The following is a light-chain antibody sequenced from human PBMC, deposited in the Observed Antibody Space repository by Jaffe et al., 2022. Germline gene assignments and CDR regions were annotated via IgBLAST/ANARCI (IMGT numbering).Light chain of an antibody. Sequence: QSALTQPASVSGSPGQSITISCTGTSSDVGGYNYVSWYQQHPGKAPKLIIYDVSYRPSGVSNRFSGSKSDNTASLTISGLQAEDEADYYCTSYTTTSTLVFGGGTKLTVL. V-gene: IGLV2-14*03. CDR1: SSDVGGYNY. CDR2: DVS. J-gene: IGLJ2*01. CDR3: TSYTTTSTLV.